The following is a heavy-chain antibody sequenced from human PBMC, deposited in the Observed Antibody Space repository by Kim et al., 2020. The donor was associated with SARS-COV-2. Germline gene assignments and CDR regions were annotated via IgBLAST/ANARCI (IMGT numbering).Heavy chain of an antibody. J-gene: IGHJ6*03. D-gene: IGHD6-13*01. Sequence: GGSLRLSCAASGFTFSSYAMSWVRQAPGKGLEWVSAISGSGGSTYYADSVKGRFTISRDNSKNTLYLQMNSLRAEDTAVYYCAKKAAAGKVYYYYYYYMDGWGKGTTVTVSS. CDR1: GFTFSSYA. CDR2: ISGSGGST. V-gene: IGHV3-23*01. CDR3: AKKAAAGKVYYYYYYYMDG.